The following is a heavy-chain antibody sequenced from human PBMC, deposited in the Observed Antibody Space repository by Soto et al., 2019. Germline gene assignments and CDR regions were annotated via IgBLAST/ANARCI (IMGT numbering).Heavy chain of an antibody. CDR3: ARAQDYDSSGYYDY. CDR1: GCSISSGGYY. D-gene: IGHD3-22*01. Sequence: PSETLSLTCTVSGCSISSGGYYWSWIRQHPGKGLEWIGYIYYSGSTYYNPSLKSRVTISVDTSKNQFSLKLSSVTAADTAVYYCARAQDYDSSGYYDYWGQGTLVTVSS. V-gene: IGHV4-31*02. J-gene: IGHJ4*02. CDR2: IYYSGST.